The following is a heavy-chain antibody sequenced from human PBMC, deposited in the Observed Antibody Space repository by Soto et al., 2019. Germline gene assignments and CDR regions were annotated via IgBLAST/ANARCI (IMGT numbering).Heavy chain of an antibody. D-gene: IGHD6-19*01. CDR3: ARHRKPTHSIGCH. J-gene: IGHJ4*02. V-gene: IGHV4-39*01. CDR2: IYYSGST. Sequence: PSETLSLTCTVSGGSISSSSYYWGWIRQPPGKGLEWIGSIYYSGSTYYNPSLKSRVTISVDTSKNQFSLKLSSVTAADTAVYYCARHRKPTHSIGCHCGQGTLVTVSS. CDR1: GGSISSSSYY.